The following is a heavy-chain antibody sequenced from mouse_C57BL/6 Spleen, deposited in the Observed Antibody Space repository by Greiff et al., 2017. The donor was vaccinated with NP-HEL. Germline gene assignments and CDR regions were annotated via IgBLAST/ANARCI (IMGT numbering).Heavy chain of an antibody. J-gene: IGHJ4*01. CDR2: IDPSDSYT. CDR3: ARSRGGYGYAMDY. Sequence: QVQLQQPGAELVMPGASVKLSCKASGYTFTSYWMHWVKQRPGQGLEWIGEIDPSDSYTNYNQKFKGKSTLTVDKSSSTAYMQLSSLTSEDSAVYYCARSRGGYGYAMDYWGQGTSVTVSS. D-gene: IGHD2-2*01. V-gene: IGHV1-69*01. CDR1: GYTFTSYW.